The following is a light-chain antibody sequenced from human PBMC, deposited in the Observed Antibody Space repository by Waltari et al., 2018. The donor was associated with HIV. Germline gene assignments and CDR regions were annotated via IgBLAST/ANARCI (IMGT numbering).Light chain of an antibody. J-gene: IGLJ3*02. CDR2: RNE. Sequence: QSVLTQPPSASVNPGQRVRIPCSGRRPTIGGNCVYWYLQLPGTAPKLLMYRNEEWPSGVPDRFSGSKSGTSASLAICGLRSEDEADYYCAAWDDSLSAWVFGGGTKLTVL. CDR1: RPTIGGNC. CDR3: AAWDDSLSAWV. V-gene: IGLV1-47*01.